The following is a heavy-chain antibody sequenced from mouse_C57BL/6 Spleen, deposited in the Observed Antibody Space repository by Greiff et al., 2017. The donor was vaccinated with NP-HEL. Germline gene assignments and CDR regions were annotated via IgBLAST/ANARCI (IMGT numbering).Heavy chain of an antibody. D-gene: IGHD1-1*01. CDR1: GYTFTSYW. CDR3: ARSGTTVVIDY. J-gene: IGHJ2*01. Sequence: QVQLKQPGAELVKPGASVKMSCKASGYTFTSYWITWVKQRPGQGLEWIGDIYPGSGSTNYNEKFKSKATLTVDTSSSTAYMQLSSLTSEDSAVYYCARSGTTVVIDYWGQGTTLTVSS. V-gene: IGHV1-55*01. CDR2: IYPGSGST.